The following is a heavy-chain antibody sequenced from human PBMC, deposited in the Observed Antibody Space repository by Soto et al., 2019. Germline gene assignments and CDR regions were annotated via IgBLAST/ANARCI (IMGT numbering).Heavy chain of an antibody. CDR1: GFTVSSNY. Sequence: EVQLVESGGGLVQPGGSLRLSCAACGFTVSSNYMSWVRQAPGKGLEWVSVIYSGGSTYYADSVKGRFTISRDNSKNTLYLQMNSLRAEDTAVYYCARVNCSGGSCYFDYWGQGTLVTVSS. CDR3: ARVNCSGGSCYFDY. J-gene: IGHJ4*02. CDR2: IYSGGST. D-gene: IGHD2-15*01. V-gene: IGHV3-66*01.